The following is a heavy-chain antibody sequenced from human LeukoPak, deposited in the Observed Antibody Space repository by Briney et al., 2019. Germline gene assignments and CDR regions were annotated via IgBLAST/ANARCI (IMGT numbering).Heavy chain of an antibody. CDR1: GFTFSSYS. V-gene: IGHV3-21*01. Sequence: GGSLRLSCAASGFTFSSYSMNWVRQAPGKGLEWVSSISSSSSYIYYADSVKGRFTISRDNSKNTLYLQMNSLRAEDTAVYYCARSSWIQLFGYFDYWGQGTLVTVSS. CDR3: ARSSWIQLFGYFDY. CDR2: ISSSSSYI. J-gene: IGHJ4*02. D-gene: IGHD5-18*01.